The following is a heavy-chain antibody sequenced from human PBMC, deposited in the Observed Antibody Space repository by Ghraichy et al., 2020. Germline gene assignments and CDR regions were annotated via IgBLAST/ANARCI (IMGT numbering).Heavy chain of an antibody. D-gene: IGHD4-17*01. CDR3: ARGGLRYYYYGMDV. J-gene: IGHJ6*02. CDR1: GGSFSGYY. CDR2: INHSGST. V-gene: IGHV4-34*01. Sequence: SETLSLTCAVYGGSFSGYYWSWIRQPPGKGLEWIGEINHSGSTNYNPSLKSRVTISVDTSKNQFSLKLSSVTAADTAVYYCARGGLRYYYYGMDVWGQGTTVTVSS.